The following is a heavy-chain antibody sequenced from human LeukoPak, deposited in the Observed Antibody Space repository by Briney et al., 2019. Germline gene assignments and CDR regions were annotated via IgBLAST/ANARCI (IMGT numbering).Heavy chain of an antibody. J-gene: IGHJ4*02. CDR3: ATDYDSSGYYYRGALFDY. CDR1: GGSFSGYY. V-gene: IGHV4-34*01. D-gene: IGHD3-22*01. CDR2: INHSGST. Sequence: PSETLSLTRAVYGGSFSGYYWSWIRQPPGKGLEWIGEINHSGSTNYNPSLKSRVTISVDTSKNQFSLKLSSVTAADTAVYYCATDYDSSGYYYRGALFDYWGQGTLVTVSS.